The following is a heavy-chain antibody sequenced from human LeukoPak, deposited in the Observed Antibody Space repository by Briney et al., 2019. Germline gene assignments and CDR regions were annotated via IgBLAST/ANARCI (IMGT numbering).Heavy chain of an antibody. J-gene: IGHJ4*02. CDR3: ARDRYSGSGERFDH. Sequence: ASVKDSCKASGYTFTSYYMHWVRQAPGQGLEWMGWINPNSGGTKYAQKFQGRVTMTTDTSITTAYMEVNRLRSDDTAVYYCARDRYSGSGERFDHWGQGTLVTVSS. D-gene: IGHD5-12*01. V-gene: IGHV1-2*02. CDR1: GYTFTSYY. CDR2: INPNSGGT.